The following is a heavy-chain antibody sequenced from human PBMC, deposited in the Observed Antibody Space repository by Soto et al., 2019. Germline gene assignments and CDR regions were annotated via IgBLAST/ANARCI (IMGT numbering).Heavy chain of an antibody. J-gene: IGHJ4*02. CDR1: GFTFSSYS. Sequence: EVQLVESGGGLVKPGGSLRLSCAASGFTFSSYSMNWVRQAPGKGLEWVSSISSSSSYIYYAVSGKGRFTISRDNAKISLYLQMNSLRAEDTALYYCARESQAGDLAYWGQGTLLTVSS. D-gene: IGHD1-26*01. CDR3: ARESQAGDLAY. CDR2: ISSSSSYI. V-gene: IGHV3-21*01.